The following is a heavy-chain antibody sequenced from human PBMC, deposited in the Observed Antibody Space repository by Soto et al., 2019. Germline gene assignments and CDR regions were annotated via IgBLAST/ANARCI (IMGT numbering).Heavy chain of an antibody. V-gene: IGHV4-59*01. CDR1: GDVSITSYY. CDR3: ARTYDSSGYNYGYDY. J-gene: IGHJ4*02. CDR2: IFYSGST. D-gene: IGHD3-22*01. Sequence: LSLTCTVSGDVSITSYYWSWIRQSPGKGLEWLGYIFYSGSTSKYNPSLKSRVTISADRSKNQFSLELRSVTAADTAVYYCARTYDSSGYNYGYDYWGQGTLVTVSS.